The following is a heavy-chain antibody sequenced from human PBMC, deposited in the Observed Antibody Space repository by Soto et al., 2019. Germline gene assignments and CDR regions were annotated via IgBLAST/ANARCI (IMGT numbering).Heavy chain of an antibody. V-gene: IGHV1-69*13. Sequence: SVKVSCKASGGSFSSYAISWVRQAPGQGLEWMGGIIPIFGTANYAQEFQGRVTITADESTSTAYMELSSLRSEDTAVYYCARGGIYSSGWYRSPEYYYYYGMDVWGQGTTVTVSS. J-gene: IGHJ6*02. CDR1: GGSFSSYA. CDR2: IIPIFGTA. CDR3: ARGGIYSSGWYRSPEYYYYYGMDV. D-gene: IGHD6-19*01.